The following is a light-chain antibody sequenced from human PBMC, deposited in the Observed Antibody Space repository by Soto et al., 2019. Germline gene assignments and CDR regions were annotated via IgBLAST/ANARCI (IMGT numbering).Light chain of an antibody. CDR2: DVS. J-gene: IGLJ2*01. CDR1: SSDIPYYNY. Sequence: QSVLTQPASVSGSPGQSITISCTGTSSDIPYYNYVSWYQHHPGKAPKLVIYDVSNRPSGVSNRFSGSKSGNTASLTISGLQAEDEADYYCSSYTSSSTLVVFGGGTQLTVL. V-gene: IGLV2-14*03. CDR3: SSYTSSSTLVV.